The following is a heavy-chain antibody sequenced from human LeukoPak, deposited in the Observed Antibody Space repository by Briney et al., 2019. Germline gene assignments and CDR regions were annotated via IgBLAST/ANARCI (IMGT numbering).Heavy chain of an antibody. CDR3: AREGVDSNDAFDI. Sequence: GGSLRLSCAASGFTFSSYEMNWVRQAPGKGLEWVSYVSSSGSTIYYADSVKGRFTISRDNAKNSLYLQMNSLRAEDTAVYYCAREGVDSNDAFDIWGQGTMVTVSS. CDR2: VSSSGSTI. CDR1: GFTFSSYE. V-gene: IGHV3-48*03. J-gene: IGHJ3*02. D-gene: IGHD6-13*01.